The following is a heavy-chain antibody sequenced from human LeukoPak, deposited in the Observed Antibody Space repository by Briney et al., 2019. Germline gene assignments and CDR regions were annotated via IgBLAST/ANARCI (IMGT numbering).Heavy chain of an antibody. D-gene: IGHD2-2*02. V-gene: IGHV3-23*01. CDR3: AKFGPRVPAAINSGCFDY. Sequence: GGSLRLSCAASGFSFSSTAMNWVRQAPGKGLEWVSASGTDGDTYYADSVQGRFTISRDNSKNTLYLQMNSLRAEDTAVYYCAKFGPRVPAAINSGCFDYWGQGTLVTVSS. J-gene: IGHJ4*02. CDR1: GFSFSSTA. CDR2: SGTDGDT.